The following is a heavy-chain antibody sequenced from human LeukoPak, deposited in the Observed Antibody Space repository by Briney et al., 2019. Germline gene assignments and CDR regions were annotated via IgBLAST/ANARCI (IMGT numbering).Heavy chain of an antibody. D-gene: IGHD3-10*01. Sequence: PGGSLRLSCAASGFNFNYAWMSWVRQAPGKGLEWVGRIKSKTDGGTTDYGAPVKGRFTISRDDSKNTVYLQMSTLKTKDTAVYFCTTGFYGSERHWGQGTLVTVSS. CDR3: TTGFYGSERH. J-gene: IGHJ4*02. V-gene: IGHV3-15*01. CDR2: IKSKTDGGTT. CDR1: GFNFNYAW.